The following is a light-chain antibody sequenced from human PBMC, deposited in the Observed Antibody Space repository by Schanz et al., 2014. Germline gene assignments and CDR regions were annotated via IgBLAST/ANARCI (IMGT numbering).Light chain of an antibody. J-gene: IGLJ3*02. V-gene: IGLV1-47*01. CDR3: AAWDDSLSGHWV. CDR2: RNN. Sequence: QSVLTQPPSASGPPGQRVTISCSGSSSNIGSNYVYWYQQLPGTAPKLLIYRNNQRPSGVPDRFSGSKSGTSASLAISGLRSEDEADYYCAAWDDSLSGHWVFGGGTKLTVL. CDR1: SSNIGSNY.